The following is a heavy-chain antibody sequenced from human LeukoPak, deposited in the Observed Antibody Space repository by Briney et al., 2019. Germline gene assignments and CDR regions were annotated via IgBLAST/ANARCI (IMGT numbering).Heavy chain of an antibody. Sequence: PGGSLRLSCAASGFTFSTFGMNWVRQAPGKGLEWVSSISGSSSSIYYADSVKGRFTISTDNAKNSLYLQMNSLRAEDTAVYYCARGGYSYDYWGQGTLVTVSS. J-gene: IGHJ4*02. V-gene: IGHV3-21*06. CDR2: ISGSSSSI. CDR1: GFTFSTFG. CDR3: ARGGYSYDY. D-gene: IGHD5-18*01.